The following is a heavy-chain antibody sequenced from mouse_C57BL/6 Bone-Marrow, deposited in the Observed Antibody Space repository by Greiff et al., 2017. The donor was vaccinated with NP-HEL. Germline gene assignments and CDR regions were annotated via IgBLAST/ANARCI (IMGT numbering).Heavy chain of an antibody. CDR1: GYTFTSYG. J-gene: IGHJ1*03. D-gene: IGHD1-1*01. CDR2: IYPRSGNT. V-gene: IGHV1-81*01. CDR3: ARSNVLLRYFDV. Sequence: QVQLQQSGAELARPGASVKLSCKASGYTFTSYGISWVKQRPGQGLEWIGEIYPRSGNTYYNEKFKGKATLTADKSSSTAYMELRSLTSEDSAVYFCARSNVLLRYFDVWGTGTTVTVSS.